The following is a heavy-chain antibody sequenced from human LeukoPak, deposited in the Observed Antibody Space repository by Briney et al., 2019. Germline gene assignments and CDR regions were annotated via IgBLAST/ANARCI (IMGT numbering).Heavy chain of an antibody. CDR3: ARDHYYYDSSGYYYASYFDY. CDR1: GGSISSYY. V-gene: IGHV4-59*01. Sequence: PSETLSLTCTVSGGSISSYYWSWIRQPPGKGLEWIGYIYTTGSTDYNPSLKSRVTISVDTSKSQFSLKLSSVTAADTAVYYCARDHYYYDSSGYYYASYFDYWGQGTLVTVSS. D-gene: IGHD3-22*01. CDR2: IYTTGST. J-gene: IGHJ4*02.